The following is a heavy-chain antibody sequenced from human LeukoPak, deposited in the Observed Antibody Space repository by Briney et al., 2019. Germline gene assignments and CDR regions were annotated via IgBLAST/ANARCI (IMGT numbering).Heavy chain of an antibody. J-gene: IGHJ4*02. D-gene: IGHD6-19*01. CDR3: ARKGLTKPLSVAVDFDS. V-gene: IGHV4-34*01. Sequence: SETLSLTCAVYGGSFSGYYWSWIRQPPGKGLEWIAEIDHSGRTNFNRSLKSRITISVDTSKKHFSLKLSSVTAADTAVYYCARKGLTKPLSVAVDFDSWGQGTLVTVSS. CDR2: IDHSGRT. CDR1: GGSFSGYY.